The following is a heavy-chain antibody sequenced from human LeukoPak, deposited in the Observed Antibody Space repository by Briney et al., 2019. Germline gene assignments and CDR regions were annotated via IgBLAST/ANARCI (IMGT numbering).Heavy chain of an antibody. CDR2: IYYRGGT. Sequence: TSETLSLTCTVSGXSISSYYWSWIRQPPGKGLEWIGNIYYRGGTNYNPSLKSRLTISVDTSKNQFSLKLSSVTAADTAVYYCATSKLQLFPFDYWGQGTLVTVSS. D-gene: IGHD3-10*01. V-gene: IGHV4-59*08. J-gene: IGHJ4*02. CDR3: ATSKLQLFPFDY. CDR1: GXSISSYY.